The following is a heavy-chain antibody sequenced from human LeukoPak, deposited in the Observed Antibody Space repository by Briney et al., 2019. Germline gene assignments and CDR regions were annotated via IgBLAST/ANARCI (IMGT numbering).Heavy chain of an antibody. Sequence: SETLSLTCSVSGYSISSGSYWGWIRQPPGKGLEWIGSIYHSGSTYYNPSLKSRVTISVDTSKNQFSLKLSSVTAADTAVYYCARRRSRGQWLVLSYAFDIWGQGTMVTVSS. CDR2: IYHSGST. V-gene: IGHV4-38-2*02. J-gene: IGHJ3*02. D-gene: IGHD6-19*01. CDR3: ARRRSRGQWLVLSYAFDI. CDR1: GYSISSGSY.